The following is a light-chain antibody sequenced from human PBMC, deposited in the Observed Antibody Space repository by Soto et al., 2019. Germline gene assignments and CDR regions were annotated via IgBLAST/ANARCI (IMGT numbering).Light chain of an antibody. CDR1: SSDVGSHNR. Sequence: QSALTQPPSVSGSPGQSVTISCTGTSSDVGSHNRVSWYQQPPGTAPKLMIYEVSNRPSGVPDRFSGSKSGNTASLTISGLQAEDEADYYCSSYTSSSVVFGGGTKLTVL. J-gene: IGLJ2*01. CDR3: SSYTSSSVV. V-gene: IGLV2-18*02. CDR2: EVS.